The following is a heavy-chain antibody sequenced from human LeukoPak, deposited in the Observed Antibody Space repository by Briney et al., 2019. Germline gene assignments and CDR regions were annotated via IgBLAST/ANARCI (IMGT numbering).Heavy chain of an antibody. V-gene: IGHV3-53*01. J-gene: IGHJ4*02. Sequence: GGSLRLSCVASGFTVSSTYMSWVRQAPGKGLEWVSLIYSGDTTHYADSVKGRFTISSDNFKNTVYLQMNTLRAEDTAVYYCATASSSGWWYFDYWGQGTLVTVSS. CDR3: ATASSSGWWYFDY. CDR2: IYSGDTT. CDR1: GFTVSSTY. D-gene: IGHD6-13*01.